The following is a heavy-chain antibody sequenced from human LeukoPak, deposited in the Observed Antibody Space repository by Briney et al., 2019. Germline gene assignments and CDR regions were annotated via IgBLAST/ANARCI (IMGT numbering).Heavy chain of an antibody. D-gene: IGHD2-2*01. CDR1: GFTFSSYE. Sequence: GGSLRLSCAASGFTFSSYEMNWVRQAPRKGLEWVSYISSSGSTIYYADSVKGRFTISRDNAKNSLYLQMNSLRAEDTAVYYCAREYCSSTSCYVANWGQGTLVTVSS. CDR2: ISSSGSTI. V-gene: IGHV3-48*03. CDR3: AREYCSSTSCYVAN. J-gene: IGHJ4*02.